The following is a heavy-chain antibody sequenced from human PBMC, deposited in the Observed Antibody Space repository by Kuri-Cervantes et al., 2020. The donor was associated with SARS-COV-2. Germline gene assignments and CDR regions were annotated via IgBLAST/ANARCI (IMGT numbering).Heavy chain of an antibody. Sequence: ASVKVSCKASGYTFTSYYMHWVRQAPGQGLEWMGIINPSGGSTSYAQKFQGRVTMTRDTSTSTVYMELSSLRSEDTAVYYCAKAAQQLQDYYYYMDVWGKGTTVTVSS. V-gene: IGHV1-46*01. CDR1: GYTFTSYY. CDR2: INPSGGST. D-gene: IGHD6-13*01. J-gene: IGHJ6*03. CDR3: AKAAQQLQDYYYYMDV.